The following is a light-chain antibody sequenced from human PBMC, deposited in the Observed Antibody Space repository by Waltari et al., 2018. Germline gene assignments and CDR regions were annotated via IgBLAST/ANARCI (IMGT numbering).Light chain of an antibody. CDR1: SSTIGAGFD. V-gene: IGLV1-40*01. J-gene: IGLJ3*02. CDR3: QSYDSSLSGRV. CDR2: ASY. Sequence: QSVLTQPPSVSGAPGQRVPHSRTGTSSTIGAGFDILYYQQLPGSAPKLLIFASYKRSSGVPDRISGSTSGTSASLAITGLQAEDEADYYCQSYDSSLSGRVFGGGTRLTVL.